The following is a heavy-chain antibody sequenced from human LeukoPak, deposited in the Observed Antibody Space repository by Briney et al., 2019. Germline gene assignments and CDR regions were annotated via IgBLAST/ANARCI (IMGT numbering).Heavy chain of an antibody. D-gene: IGHD6-19*01. V-gene: IGHV4-34*01. CDR1: GGSFSGYY. J-gene: IGHJ3*02. CDR2: INHSGST. CDR3: ARGIPRWGSGWSSAFDI. Sequence: SETLSLTCAVYGGSFSGYYWSWIRQPPGKGLEWIGEINHSGSTNYNPSLKSRLTISVDTSKNQFSLKLSSVTAADTAVYYCARGIPRWGSGWSSAFDIWGQGTMVTVSS.